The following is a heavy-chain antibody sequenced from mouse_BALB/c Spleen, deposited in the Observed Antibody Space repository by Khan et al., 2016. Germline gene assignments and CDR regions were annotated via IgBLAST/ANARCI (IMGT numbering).Heavy chain of an antibody. CDR2: INPSSGYT. CDR3: ARAGYGSGFAY. V-gene: IGHV1-4*01. D-gene: IGHD2-10*02. Sequence: VQLQESGAELARPGASVKMSCKASGYTFTSYTMHWVKQRPGQGLEWIGYINPSSGYTNYNQKFKDKATLTADKSSSTAYMQLSSLTSEDSSVYYCARAGYGSGFAYWGQGTLVTVSA. J-gene: IGHJ3*01. CDR1: GYTFTSYT.